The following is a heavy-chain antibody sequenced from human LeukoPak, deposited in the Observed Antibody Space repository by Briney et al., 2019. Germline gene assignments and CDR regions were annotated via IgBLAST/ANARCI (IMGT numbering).Heavy chain of an antibody. J-gene: IGHJ4*02. V-gene: IGHV4-4*02. CDR1: GGSITSTNY. CDR2: VNLQGST. D-gene: IGHD2-21*02. CDR3: ARVAGGDWYYFDF. Sequence: SGTLSLTCGVSGGSITSTNYWTWVRQPPGKGLEWIGEVNLQGSTNYNPSLMGRVAISVDMSENHISPQLTSVTAADTAVYYCARVAGGDWYYFDFWAQETWVTVSS.